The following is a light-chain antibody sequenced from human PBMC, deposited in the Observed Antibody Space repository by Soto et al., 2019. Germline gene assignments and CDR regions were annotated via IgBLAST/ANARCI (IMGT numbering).Light chain of an antibody. CDR2: SNN. CDR3: AAWDDSLNALV. Sequence: QSVLTQPPSASGTPGQRVTISGSGSSSNIGSNTVNWYQQLPGTAPKLLIYSNNQRPSGVPDRFSGSKSGTSASLAISGLQSEDEADYYCAAWDDSLNALVFGGGTKLTVL. V-gene: IGLV1-44*01. J-gene: IGLJ3*02. CDR1: SSNIGSNT.